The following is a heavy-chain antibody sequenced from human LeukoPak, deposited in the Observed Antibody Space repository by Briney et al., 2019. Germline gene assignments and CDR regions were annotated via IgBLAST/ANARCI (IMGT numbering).Heavy chain of an antibody. CDR1: GYTFTSYG. Sequence: GASVKVACKASGYTFTSYGISWVRQAPGQGLEWMGWISAYNGNTNYAQKLQGRVTMTTDTSTSTAYMELRSLRSDDTAVYYCARLALPGYYYSYMDVWAKGPRSPSP. CDR3: ARLALPGYYYSYMDV. V-gene: IGHV1-18*01. J-gene: IGHJ6*03. CDR2: ISAYNGNT.